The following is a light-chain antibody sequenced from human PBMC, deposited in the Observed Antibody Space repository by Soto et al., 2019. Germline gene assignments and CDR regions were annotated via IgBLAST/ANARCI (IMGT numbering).Light chain of an antibody. Sequence: QSALTQPASVSGSPGQSIAISCTGTSSDVGGYNYVSWYQQPPGKAPKLIIYDVSDRPSGVSNRFSGSKSGNTASLTISGLQADDEADYYGSSYTSQSTVVFGGGTKLTVL. CDR1: SSDVGGYNY. CDR2: DVS. J-gene: IGLJ3*02. V-gene: IGLV2-14*01. CDR3: SSYTSQSTVV.